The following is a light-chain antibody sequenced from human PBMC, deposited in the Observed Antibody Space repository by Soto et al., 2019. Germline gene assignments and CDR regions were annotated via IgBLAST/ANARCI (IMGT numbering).Light chain of an antibody. CDR2: EVT. Sequence: QSVLNQPPSASRSPGQSVTISCTGNSSDVGAYNYVSWYQQHPGEVPKLLIYEVTQRPSGVPDRFSGSKSGNTASLTVSGLQAEDEADYYCNSYAGSNNLVFGGGTKVTVL. V-gene: IGLV2-8*01. J-gene: IGLJ2*01. CDR3: NSYAGSNNLV. CDR1: SSDVGAYNY.